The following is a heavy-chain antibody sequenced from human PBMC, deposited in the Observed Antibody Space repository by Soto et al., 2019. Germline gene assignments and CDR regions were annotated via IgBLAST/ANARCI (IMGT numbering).Heavy chain of an antibody. CDR3: ARRIASAGGYYYYAFDC. Sequence: GESLKISCKGSGYHFDPYWINWVRQTPGKGLEWRGRIDPIDSKTKYSPSLEGHITISVDKSISTTYLQWSSLKASDTAIYYCARRIASAGGYYYYAFDCWGQGTAVTVSS. D-gene: IGHD6-13*01. CDR1: GYHFDPYW. CDR2: IDPIDSKT. J-gene: IGHJ6*02. V-gene: IGHV5-10-1*01.